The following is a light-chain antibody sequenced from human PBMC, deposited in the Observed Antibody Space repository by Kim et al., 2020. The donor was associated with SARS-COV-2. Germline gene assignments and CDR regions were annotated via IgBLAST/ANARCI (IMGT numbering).Light chain of an antibody. J-gene: IGLJ3*02. Sequence: QAVVTQEPSLAVSPGGTVTLTCGSCTGTVTDGHYPFWFQQKPGHATVTLIYDTNNRLSWTPARFSGSLLGGKAALTLSGAQADDEADYFCLLSYDGVRVFGGGTQLTVL. CDR1: TGTVTDGHY. V-gene: IGLV7-46*01. CDR2: DTN. CDR3: LLSYDGVRV.